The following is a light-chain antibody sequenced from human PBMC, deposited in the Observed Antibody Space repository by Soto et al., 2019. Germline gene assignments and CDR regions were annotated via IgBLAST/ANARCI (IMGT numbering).Light chain of an antibody. CDR1: QSVRGN. Sequence: EIVMAQSPTTLSVSPGEGATLSCRASQSVRGNLAWYQQKPGQAPRLLIYNASTRAAGIPDRFSGSGSGTDFTLTISRLEPEDFAVYYCHQYDTAPRTFGQGTKVEIK. CDR2: NAS. J-gene: IGKJ1*01. CDR3: HQYDTAPRT. V-gene: IGKV3D-15*01.